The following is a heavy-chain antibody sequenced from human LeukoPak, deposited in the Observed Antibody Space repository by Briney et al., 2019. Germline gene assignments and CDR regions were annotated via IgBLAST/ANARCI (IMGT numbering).Heavy chain of an antibody. J-gene: IGHJ3*01. V-gene: IGHV1-46*01. Sequence: ASVKVSCKASGYTFTSYYMHWVRQAPGQGLEWMGVINPSGGSTSYAQKFQGRVIMTRDTSTSTVYMELSSLRSEDTAVYYCARDRVLYDYDSSGFYQGAFDFWGQGTMVTVSS. CDR3: ARDRVLYDYDSSGFYQGAFDF. CDR2: INPSGGST. CDR1: GYTFTSYY. D-gene: IGHD3-22*01.